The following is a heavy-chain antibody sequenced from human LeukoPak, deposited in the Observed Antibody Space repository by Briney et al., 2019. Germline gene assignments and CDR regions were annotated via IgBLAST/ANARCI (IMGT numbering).Heavy chain of an antibody. Sequence: GGSLRLSCAASGFTFSSYSMNWVRQAPGKGLEWVSSMSSSRNYIYYGSSVKGRFTISRDNAKNSLYLQMNSLRAEDTAVYYYARGSGGFGSSSNWYFDLWGRGTLVTVSS. CDR1: GFTFSSYS. J-gene: IGHJ2*01. CDR3: ARGSGGFGSSSNWYFDL. CDR2: MSSSRNYI. D-gene: IGHD6-6*01. V-gene: IGHV3-21*01.